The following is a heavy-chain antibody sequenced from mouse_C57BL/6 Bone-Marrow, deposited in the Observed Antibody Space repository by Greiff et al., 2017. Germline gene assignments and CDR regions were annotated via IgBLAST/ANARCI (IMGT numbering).Heavy chain of an antibody. D-gene: IGHD2-2*01. Sequence: QFQLQQSGTELVKPGASVKLSCKASGYTFTSYWMHWVKQRPGQGLEWIGNINPSNGGTNYNEKFKSKATLPVDKSSSTAYMQLSSLTSEDSAVYYCARNYGYDILYAMDYWGQGTSVTVSS. J-gene: IGHJ4*01. V-gene: IGHV1-53*01. CDR3: ARNYGYDILYAMDY. CDR2: INPSNGGT. CDR1: GYTFTSYW.